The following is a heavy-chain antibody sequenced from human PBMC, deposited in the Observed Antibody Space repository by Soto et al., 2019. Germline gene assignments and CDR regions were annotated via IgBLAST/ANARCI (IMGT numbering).Heavy chain of an antibody. J-gene: IGHJ4*02. CDR3: ARAGYSSGWDSYFDF. CDR1: GYTFTSYA. D-gene: IGHD6-19*01. CDR2: INVGNAKT. Sequence: GASVKVSCKTSGYTFTSYAIHWVRQAPGQRLEWMGWINVGNAKTKYSQRFQGRVTLTRGTSASTAYMELSSLRFEDTALYYCARAGYSSGWDSYFDFWGQGTQVTVSS. V-gene: IGHV1-3*01.